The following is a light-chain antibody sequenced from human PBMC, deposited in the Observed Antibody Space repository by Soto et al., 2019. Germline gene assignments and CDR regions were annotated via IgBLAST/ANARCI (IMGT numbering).Light chain of an antibody. J-gene: IGLJ3*02. CDR1: SSDVGHYDL. CDR3: CSYAGSATWV. CDR2: EVT. V-gene: IGLV2-23*02. Sequence: QSALTQPASVSGSPGQSITISCTGASSDVGHYDLVSWYQQHPGKAPKLMISEVTKRPSGVSNRFSGSKSGNTASLTISGLQAEDEAEYYCCSYAGSATWVFGGGTKVTVL.